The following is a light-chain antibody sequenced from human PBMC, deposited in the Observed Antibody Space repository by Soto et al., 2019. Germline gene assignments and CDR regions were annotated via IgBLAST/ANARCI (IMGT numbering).Light chain of an antibody. CDR3: QQYNNWPRT. Sequence: PGERVTLSCRASQSVSSSYLTWYQQKPGQAPRLLIHGASTRATGIPARFSGSGSGTEFTLTINSLQSEDFAVYYCQQYNNWPRTFGQGTKVDIK. CDR2: GAS. V-gene: IGKV3-15*01. J-gene: IGKJ1*01. CDR1: QSVSSSY.